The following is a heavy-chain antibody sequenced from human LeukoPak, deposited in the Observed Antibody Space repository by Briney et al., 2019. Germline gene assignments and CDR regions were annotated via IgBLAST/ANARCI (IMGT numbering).Heavy chain of an antibody. D-gene: IGHD6-19*01. J-gene: IGHJ4*02. Sequence: GSLRLSCAASGFTFSSYWMHWVRQAPGKGLVWVSRINSDGSSTSYADSVKGRFTISRDNAKNTLYLQMNSLRAEDTAVYYCARAPSGWYYHYWGQGTLVTVSS. CDR1: GFTFSSYW. V-gene: IGHV3-74*01. CDR2: INSDGSST. CDR3: ARAPSGWYYHY.